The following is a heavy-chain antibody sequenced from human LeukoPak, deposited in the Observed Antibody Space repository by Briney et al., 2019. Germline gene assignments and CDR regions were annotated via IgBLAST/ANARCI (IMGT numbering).Heavy chain of an antibody. CDR1: GYSFTTSW. J-gene: IGHJ4*02. D-gene: IGHD3-22*01. CDR3: ARHFRGDDSRERALDY. CDR2: TYPGDSDT. V-gene: IGHV5-51*01. Sequence: GESLKISCKGSGYSFTTSWIGWVRQMPGKGLEWMGFTYPGDSDTRYSPSFQGQVTISVDKSISTAYLQWSSLRASDTAMYYCARHFRGDDSRERALDYWGQGTLLTVSS.